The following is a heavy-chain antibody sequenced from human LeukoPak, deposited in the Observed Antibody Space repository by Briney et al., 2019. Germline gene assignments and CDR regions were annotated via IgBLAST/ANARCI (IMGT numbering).Heavy chain of an antibody. CDR2: INDSGST. CDR3: ARGLTLHQAAAGTGY. Sequence: SETLSLTCAVYGGSFSGYYWSWLRQPPGKGLEWIGEINDSGSTKYNPSLKSRVTISVDTSKNQFSLKLSSVTAADTAVYYCARGLTLHQAAAGTGYWGQGTLVTVSS. V-gene: IGHV4-34*01. CDR1: GGSFSGYY. J-gene: IGHJ4*02. D-gene: IGHD6-13*01.